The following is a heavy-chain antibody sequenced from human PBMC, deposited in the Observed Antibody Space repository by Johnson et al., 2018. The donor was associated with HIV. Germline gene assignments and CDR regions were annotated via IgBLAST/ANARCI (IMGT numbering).Heavy chain of an antibody. D-gene: IGHD5-18*01. CDR3: AKDRIRSTAPDTFDV. CDR1: GFTFSSYA. J-gene: IGHJ3*01. V-gene: IGHV3-23*04. Sequence: VQLVESGGGLVQPGGSLRLSCAASGFTFSSYAMSWVRQAPGMGLEWVSAISGSGDSAYYADSVKGRFTISRDNSKNTLYLQMDSLRAVDTAVFYCAKDRIRSTAPDTFDVWGQGTMVTVSS. CDR2: ISGSGDSA.